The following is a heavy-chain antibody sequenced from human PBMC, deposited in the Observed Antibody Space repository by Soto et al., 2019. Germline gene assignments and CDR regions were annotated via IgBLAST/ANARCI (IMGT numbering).Heavy chain of an antibody. V-gene: IGHV3-23*01. D-gene: IGHD1-1*01. CDR1: GFSFRNYA. Sequence: GGSLRLSCAASGFSFRNYAMSWVRQAPGKGLEWVSAISGSGDNTYYAESVEGRFTISRDNSKNALYLQMNGLRAEDTGVYYCAKVAGASYYYYYGMDVWGQGTTVTVSS. CDR3: AKVAGASYYYYYGMDV. CDR2: ISGSGDNT. J-gene: IGHJ6*02.